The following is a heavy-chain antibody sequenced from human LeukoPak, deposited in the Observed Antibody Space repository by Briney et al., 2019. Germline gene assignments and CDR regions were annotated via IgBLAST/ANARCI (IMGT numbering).Heavy chain of an antibody. CDR3: AREGNGWYESQGPY. V-gene: IGHV4-61*08. Sequence: SQTLSLTCTVSGGSISSGGHYWSWLRQPPGKGLEWIGYIYYSGSTNYNPSLKSRVTISVDTSKIQFSLKLSSVTAADTAVYYCAREGNGWYESQGPYWGQGTLVTVSS. D-gene: IGHD6-19*01. CDR1: GGSISSGGHY. J-gene: IGHJ4*02. CDR2: IYYSGST.